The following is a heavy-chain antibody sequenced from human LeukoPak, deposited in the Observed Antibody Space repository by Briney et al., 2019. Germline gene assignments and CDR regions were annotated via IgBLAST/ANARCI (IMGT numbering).Heavy chain of an antibody. D-gene: IGHD3-10*01. J-gene: IGHJ4*02. CDR3: ARGVKGY. V-gene: IGHV3-43*02. Sequence: PGGPLRLSCAASGFTFTTYWMHWVRQAPGKGLEWVSLISGDGGSTYYADSVKGRFTISRDNSKNSLYLQMNSLRTEDTALYYCARGVKGYWGQGTLVTVSS. CDR1: GFTFTTYW. CDR2: ISGDGGST.